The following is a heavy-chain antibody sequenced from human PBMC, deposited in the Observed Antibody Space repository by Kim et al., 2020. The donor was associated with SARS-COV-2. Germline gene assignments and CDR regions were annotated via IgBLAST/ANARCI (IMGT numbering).Heavy chain of an antibody. Sequence: GGSLRLSCAASGFTFSDYWMSWVRQAPGKGLEWVANIKHDGSEKNYVDSVKDGFSISRDNAKNSLSLQMNSLRAEDTAIYYCVRGTALGFWGQGTLVTVS. CDR1: GFTFSDYW. CDR2: IKHDGSEK. V-gene: IGHV3-7*03. J-gene: IGHJ4*02. D-gene: IGHD3-16*01. CDR3: VRGTALGF.